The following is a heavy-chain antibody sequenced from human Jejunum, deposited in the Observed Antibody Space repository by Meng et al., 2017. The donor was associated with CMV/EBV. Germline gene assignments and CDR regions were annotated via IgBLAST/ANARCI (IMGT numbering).Heavy chain of an antibody. CDR1: GFTFSSCW. CDR2: INTDGSST. CDR3: IRDWPPR. Sequence: SLRLSCAASGFTFSSCWMYWVRQAPENGLVCVSHINTDGSSTNYADSVKGRFTISRDNAKNTLYLQMNSLRAEDTAVYYCIRDWPPRWGQGTLVTVSS. J-gene: IGHJ4*02. V-gene: IGHV3-74*01.